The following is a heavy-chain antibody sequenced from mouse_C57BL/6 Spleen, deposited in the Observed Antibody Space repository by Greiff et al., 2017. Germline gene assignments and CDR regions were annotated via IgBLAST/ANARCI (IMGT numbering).Heavy chain of an antibody. CDR3: TGDSSGYRFAY. Sequence: VQLQQSGAELVRPGASVKLSCTASGFNIKDYYMHWVKQRPEQGLEWIGRIDPEDGDTEYAPKFQGKATMTADTSSNTAYLQLSSLTSEDTAVYCCTGDSSGYRFAYWGQGTLVTVSA. CDR1: GFNIKDYY. J-gene: IGHJ3*01. V-gene: IGHV14-1*01. CDR2: IDPEDGDT. D-gene: IGHD3-2*02.